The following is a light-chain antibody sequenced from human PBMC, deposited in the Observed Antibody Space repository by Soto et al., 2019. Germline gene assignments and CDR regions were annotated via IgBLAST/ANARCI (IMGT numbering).Light chain of an antibody. CDR3: AAWDDSLKAVL. V-gene: IGLV1-44*01. CDR2: NSN. J-gene: IGLJ3*02. CDR1: SSNVGKNT. Sequence: QSVLTQSPSASGTPGQTVTISCFGSSSNVGKNTVNWYHQVSGAAPNLLIFNSNQRPSGVPDRFSGSKSDTSASLAISGLQSEDEAHYYCAAWDDSLKAVLFGGGTKVTVL.